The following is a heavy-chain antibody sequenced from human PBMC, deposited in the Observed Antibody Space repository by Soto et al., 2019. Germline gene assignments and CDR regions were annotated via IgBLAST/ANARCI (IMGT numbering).Heavy chain of an antibody. D-gene: IGHD3-22*01. CDR3: AKDLNTMIVFYYYGMDV. J-gene: IGHJ6*02. CDR1: GFTFSSYG. V-gene: IGHV3-30*18. CDR2: ISYDGSNK. Sequence: PGGSLRLSCAASGFTFSSYGMHWVRQAPGKGLEWVAVISYDGSNKYYADSVKGRFTISRDNSKNTLYLQMNSLRAEDTAVYYCAKDLNTMIVFYYYGMDVWGQGTTVTVSS.